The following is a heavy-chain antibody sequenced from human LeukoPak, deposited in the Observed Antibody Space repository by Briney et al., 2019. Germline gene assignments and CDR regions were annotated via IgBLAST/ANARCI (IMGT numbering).Heavy chain of an antibody. J-gene: IGHJ3*02. V-gene: IGHV3-11*04. Sequence: GGSLRLSCAASGFTFSDYYMSWIRQARGKGLEWVSYISSSGSTIYYADSVKGRFTISRDNAKNSLYLQMNSLRAEDTAVYYCASRYSPGVFDIWGQGTMVTVSS. CDR3: ASRYSPGVFDI. CDR1: GFTFSDYY. D-gene: IGHD1-14*01. CDR2: ISSSGSTI.